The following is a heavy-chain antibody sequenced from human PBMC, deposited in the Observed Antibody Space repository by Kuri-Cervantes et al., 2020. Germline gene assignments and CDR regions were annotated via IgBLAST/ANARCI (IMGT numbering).Heavy chain of an antibody. CDR1: GFTFDDYA. V-gene: IGHV3-9*03. CDR3: TPGRDGTQGYYYYYYMDV. J-gene: IGHJ6*03. Sequence: SLKISCAASGFTFDDYAMHWVRQAPGKGLEWVSGITWDSGNTGYVDSVKGRFTISRDNAKNSLYLQMNSLRVEDMAVYYCTPGRDGTQGYYYYYYMDVWGKGTTVTVSS. D-gene: IGHD5-24*01. CDR2: ITWDSGNT.